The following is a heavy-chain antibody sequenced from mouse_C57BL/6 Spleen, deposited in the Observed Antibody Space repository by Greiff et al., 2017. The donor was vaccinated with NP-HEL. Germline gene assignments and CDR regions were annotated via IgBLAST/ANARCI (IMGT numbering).Heavy chain of an antibody. D-gene: IGHD2-4*01. CDR3: ARGGIYYDHGGAMDY. CDR2: IDPSDSET. CDR1: GYTFTSYW. Sequence: QVQLQQPGAELVRPGSSVKLSCKASGYTFTSYWMHWVKQRPIQGLEWIGNIDPSDSETHYNQKFKDKATLTVDKSSSTAYMQLSSLTSEDSAVYYCARGGIYYDHGGAMDYWGQGTSVTVSS. J-gene: IGHJ4*01. V-gene: IGHV1-52*01.